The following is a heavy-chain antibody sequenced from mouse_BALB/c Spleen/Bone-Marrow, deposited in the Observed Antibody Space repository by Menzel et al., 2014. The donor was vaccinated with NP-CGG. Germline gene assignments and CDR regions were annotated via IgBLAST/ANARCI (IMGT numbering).Heavy chain of an antibody. Sequence: EVKVVESGGGLVQPGGSRKLSCAASGFTFSSFGMHWVRQAPEKGLEWVAYISSGSSTIYYADTVMGRFTISRDNPKNSLFLQMTSRRSEDTAMYYCARSGSSSGYFDYWGQCTTLTVSS. J-gene: IGHJ2*01. CDR2: ISSGSSTI. CDR3: ARSGSSSGYFDY. D-gene: IGHD1-1*01. CDR1: GFTFSSFG. V-gene: IGHV5-17*02.